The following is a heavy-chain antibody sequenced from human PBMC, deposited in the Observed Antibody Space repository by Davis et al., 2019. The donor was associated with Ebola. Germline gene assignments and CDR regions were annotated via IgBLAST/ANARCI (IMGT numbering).Heavy chain of an antibody. V-gene: IGHV4-4*08. CDR1: GGSISNFY. Sequence: SETLSLTCIVSGGSISNFYWSWIRQSPGKGLEWIGYISDRGTTNYNPSLESRVTISVDTSRNHFSLKLGSVTAADTAVYYCARGNYGDYIVLYYYNMDVWGQGTTVTVSS. CDR2: ISDRGTT. CDR3: ARGNYGDYIVLYYYNMDV. J-gene: IGHJ6*02. D-gene: IGHD4-17*01.